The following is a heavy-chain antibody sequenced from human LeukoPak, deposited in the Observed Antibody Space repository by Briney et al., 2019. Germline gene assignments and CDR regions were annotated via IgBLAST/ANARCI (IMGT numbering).Heavy chain of an antibody. V-gene: IGHV3-30*03. CDR1: GFTLSSYG. J-gene: IGHJ5*02. CDR3: ARGAAGIDWFDP. Sequence: GGSLRLSCAASGFTLSSYGAHWVRQAPGKGLEWVAVLASDGKTTYYADSVKGRFTISRDNAKNSLYLQMNSLRAEDTAVYYCARGAAGIDWFDPWGQGTLVTVSS. CDR2: LASDGKTT. D-gene: IGHD6-13*01.